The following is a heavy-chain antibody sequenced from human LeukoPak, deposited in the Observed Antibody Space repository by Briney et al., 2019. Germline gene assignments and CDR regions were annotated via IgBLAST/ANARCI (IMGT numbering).Heavy chain of an antibody. D-gene: IGHD6-13*01. CDR3: ARPPTSVAAAGGGYYYYGMDV. J-gene: IGHJ6*02. CDR2: IWYDGSNK. CDR1: GFTFSSYG. V-gene: IGHV3-33*01. Sequence: GGSLRLSCAASGFTFSSYGMHWVRQAPGKGLEWVAVIWYDGSNKYYADSVKGRFTISRDNSKKTLYLQKNRLRADGTGAYYRARPPTSVAAAGGGYYYYGMDVWGQGTTVTVSS.